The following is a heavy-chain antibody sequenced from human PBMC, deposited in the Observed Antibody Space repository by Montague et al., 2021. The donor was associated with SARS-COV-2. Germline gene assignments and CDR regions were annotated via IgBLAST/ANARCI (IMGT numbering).Heavy chain of an antibody. Sequence: SETLSLTCAVYGGSFSGHSWSWVRQPPGKGLEWFGEVSESGSINYNPSLKNRVTISVATSTNQYSLKLSSLTAADTAVYFCARGRTGAEPATALGLGFFYSYFMDVWGKGTTVFVSS. CDR2: VSESGSI. CDR1: GGSFSGHS. J-gene: IGHJ6*03. V-gene: IGHV4-34*01. CDR3: ARGRTGAEPATALGLGFFYSYFMDV. D-gene: IGHD1-26*01.